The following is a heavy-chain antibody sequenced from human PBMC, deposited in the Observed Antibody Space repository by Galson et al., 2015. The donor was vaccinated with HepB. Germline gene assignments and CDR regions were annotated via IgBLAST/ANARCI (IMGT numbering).Heavy chain of an antibody. CDR1: GFTFSSYA. J-gene: IGHJ4*02. CDR2: ISGSGGST. Sequence: SLRLSCAASGFTFSSYAMSWVRQAPGKGLEWVSAISGSGGSTYYADSVKGRFTISRDNSKNTLYLQMNSLRAEDTAVYYCAKGGQFPHYGGNPGDYYFDYWGQGTLVTVSS. D-gene: IGHD4-23*01. V-gene: IGHV3-23*01. CDR3: AKGGQFPHYGGNPGDYYFDY.